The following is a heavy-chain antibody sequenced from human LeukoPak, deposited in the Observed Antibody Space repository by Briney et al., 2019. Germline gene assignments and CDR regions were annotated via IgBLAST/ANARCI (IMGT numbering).Heavy chain of an antibody. V-gene: IGHV4-34*01. Sequence: PSETLSLTCAVYGGSFSGYYRSWIRQPPGKGLEWIGEINHSGSTNYNPSLKSRVTISVDTSKNQFSLKLSSVTAADTAVYYCAREVYYFDYWGQGTLVTVSS. J-gene: IGHJ4*02. CDR3: AREVYYFDY. D-gene: IGHD2-8*01. CDR2: INHSGST. CDR1: GGSFSGYY.